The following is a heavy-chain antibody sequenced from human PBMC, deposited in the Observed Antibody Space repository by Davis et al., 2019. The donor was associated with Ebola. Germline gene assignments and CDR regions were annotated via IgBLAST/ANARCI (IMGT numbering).Heavy chain of an antibody. D-gene: IGHD1-7*01. CDR3: ARAFLTGTRISYYYAMDV. J-gene: IGHJ6*02. Sequence: GGSLRLSCAASGFTFSSYAMHWVRQAPGKGLEYVSAISSNGGSTYYANSVKGRFTISRDNSKNTLYLQMGSLRAEDMAVYYCARAFLTGTRISYYYAMDVWGQGTTVTVSS. CDR1: GFTFSSYA. V-gene: IGHV3-64*01. CDR2: ISSNGGST.